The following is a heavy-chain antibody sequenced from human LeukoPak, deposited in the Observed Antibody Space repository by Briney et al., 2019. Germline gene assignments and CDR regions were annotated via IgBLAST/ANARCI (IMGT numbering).Heavy chain of an antibody. CDR2: IYYSGST. CDR1: GGSISSGGYY. J-gene: IGHJ6*02. D-gene: IGHD6-19*01. V-gene: IGHV4-61*08. CDR3: ARHKQWLVPSNYCYGMDV. Sequence: SETLSLTCTVSGGSISSGGYYWSWIRQHPGKGLEWIGYIYYSGSTNYNPSLKSRVTISVDTSKNQFSLKLSSVTAADTAVYYCARHKQWLVPSNYCYGMDVWGQGTTVTVSS.